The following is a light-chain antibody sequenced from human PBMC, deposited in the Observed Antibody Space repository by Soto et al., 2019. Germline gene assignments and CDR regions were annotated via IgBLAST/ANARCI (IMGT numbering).Light chain of an antibody. CDR2: GNS. CDR3: QSSDSSLSGWV. V-gene: IGLV1-40*01. CDR1: GSNIGAGYG. Sequence: QSVLTQPPSVSGAPGQRVTISFTWSGSNIGAGYGVPWYQQLPGTAPKILIYGNSNRPSGVPDRFSGSKSGTSTSLAITGLQAEDEAYYYCQSSDSSLSGWVFVRGTQVTFL. J-gene: IGLJ3*02.